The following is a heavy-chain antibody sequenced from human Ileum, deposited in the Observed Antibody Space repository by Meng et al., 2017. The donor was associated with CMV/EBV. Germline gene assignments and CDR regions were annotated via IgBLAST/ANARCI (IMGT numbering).Heavy chain of an antibody. D-gene: IGHD6-6*01. CDR1: GFTFSSYA. Sequence: EGSLRLSCAASGFTFSSYAMSWVRQAPGKGLEWVSAISGSGGSTYYADSVKGRFTISRDNSKNTLCLQMNSLRAEDTAVYYCAKDVYSSSSGLSFDYWGQGTLVTVSS. CDR2: ISGSGGST. J-gene: IGHJ4*02. V-gene: IGHV3-23*01. CDR3: AKDVYSSSSGLSFDY.